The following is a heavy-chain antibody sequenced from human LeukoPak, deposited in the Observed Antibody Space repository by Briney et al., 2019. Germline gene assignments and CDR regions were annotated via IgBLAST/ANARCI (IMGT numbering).Heavy chain of an antibody. D-gene: IGHD3-10*01. CDR3: ARGDLWLGH. CDR2: IKSDGSEE. V-gene: IGHV3-7*01. J-gene: IGHJ4*02. CDR1: GFIFSSYW. Sequence: PGGSLRLSCATSGFIFSSYWMCWVRQAPGEGLEWAANIKSDGSEEYYGDSVKGRFTISRDNAKNSLYLQMNSLRVEDTAVYYCARGDLWLGHWGQGSLVTVSS.